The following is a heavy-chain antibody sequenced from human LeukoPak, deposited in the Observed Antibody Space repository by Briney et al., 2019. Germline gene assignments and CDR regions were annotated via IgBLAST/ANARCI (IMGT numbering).Heavy chain of an antibody. CDR2: IYSGGST. CDR3: ARDLYSSGWFDY. CDR1: GFTVSSNY. Sequence: LPGGSLRLSCAASGFTVSSNYMSWVRQAPGKGLEWVSVIYSGGSTYYADSVKGRFTISRDNSKNTLYLQMNSLRAEDTAVYYCARDLYSSGWFDYWGQGTLVTVSS. V-gene: IGHV3-66*01. J-gene: IGHJ5*01. D-gene: IGHD6-19*01.